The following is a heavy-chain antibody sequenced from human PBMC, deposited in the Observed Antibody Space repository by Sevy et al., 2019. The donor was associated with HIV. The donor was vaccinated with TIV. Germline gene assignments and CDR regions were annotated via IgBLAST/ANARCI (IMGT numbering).Heavy chain of an antibody. CDR1: GGSISGTY. D-gene: IGHD1-20*01. Sequence: SETLSLTCTVSGGSISGTYWTWIRQPAGKGLEWIGTFYSSGNTDYNPSLKSRVTMSVDTSKNQFSLNLSSVTAADTAVYYSARPSYTASSFWYFDLWGRGTLVTVSS. J-gene: IGHJ2*01. V-gene: IGHV4-4*07. CDR2: FYSSGNT. CDR3: ARPSYTASSFWYFDL.